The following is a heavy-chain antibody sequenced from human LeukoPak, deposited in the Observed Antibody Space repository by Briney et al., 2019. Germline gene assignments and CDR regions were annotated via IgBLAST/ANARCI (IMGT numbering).Heavy chain of an antibody. Sequence: TSQTLSLTCAISGDIVSSNTAVWNWIRQSPSRGLEWLGRTYYRSKWSNNYAVSVKSRIIINPDTSENQFSLQLNSMTPEDTAVYYCARQGVRYKYRSGWLTYNWFDPWGQGTLVNVSS. V-gene: IGHV6-1*01. D-gene: IGHD6-19*01. CDR3: ARQGVRYKYRSGWLTYNWFDP. CDR2: TYYRSKWSN. CDR1: GDIVSSNTAV. J-gene: IGHJ5*02.